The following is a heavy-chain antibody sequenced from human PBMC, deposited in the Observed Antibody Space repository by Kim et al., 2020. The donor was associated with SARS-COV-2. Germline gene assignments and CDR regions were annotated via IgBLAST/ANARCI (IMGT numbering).Heavy chain of an antibody. V-gene: IGHV3-23*03. J-gene: IGHJ4*02. CDR3: AACDQTYYYGSPQGEEDY. CDR1: GFTFSSYA. Sequence: GGSLRLSCAASGFTFSSYAMSWVRQAPGKGLEWVSVIYSGGSSTYYADSVKGRFTISRDNSKNTLYLQMNSLRAEDTAVYYCAACDQTYYYGSPQGEEDYWGQGTLVTVSS. CDR2: IYSGGSST. D-gene: IGHD3-10*01.